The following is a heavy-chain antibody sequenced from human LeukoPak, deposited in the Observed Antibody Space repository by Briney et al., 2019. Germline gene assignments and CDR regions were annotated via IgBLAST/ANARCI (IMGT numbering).Heavy chain of an antibody. J-gene: IGHJ4*02. Sequence: GGSLRLSCAASGFTFSSYSMNWVRQAPGKGLEWVSSISSSSSYIYYADSVKGRFTISRDNSKNTLYLQMNSLRAEDTAVYYCAREEQWPDYFDYWGQGTLVTVSS. CDR3: AREEQWPDYFDY. CDR1: GFTFSSYS. V-gene: IGHV3-21*01. CDR2: ISSSSSYI. D-gene: IGHD6-19*01.